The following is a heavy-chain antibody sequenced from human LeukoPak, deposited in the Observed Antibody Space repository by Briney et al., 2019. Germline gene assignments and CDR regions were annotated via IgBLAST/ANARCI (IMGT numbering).Heavy chain of an antibody. D-gene: IGHD3-22*01. Sequence: ASVKVSCKASGYTFTSYGISWVRQAPGQGLEWMGWISAYNGNTNYAQKLQGRVTMTTDTSTSTAYMELRSLRSDDTAVYYCAREGDSSGYYYYYYYMDVWGKGTTVTVS. CDR2: ISAYNGNT. CDR3: AREGDSSGYYYYYYYMDV. J-gene: IGHJ6*03. CDR1: GYTFTSYG. V-gene: IGHV1-18*01.